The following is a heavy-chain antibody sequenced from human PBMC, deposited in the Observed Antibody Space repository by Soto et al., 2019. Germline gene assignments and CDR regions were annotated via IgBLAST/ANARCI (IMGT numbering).Heavy chain of an antibody. CDR1: GASVSSDYYY. Sequence: QVQLQESGPGLVEPSQTLSLTCTVSGASVSSDYYYWSWIRQPPGRGLEWIGHIDNSGSTYSNPSLKSRVTVSLDTSKNQFSLNLSSVTAADTAVYYCARGPSGDKVDYWGQGTLVTVSS. CDR3: ARGPSGDKVDY. J-gene: IGHJ4*02. D-gene: IGHD1-26*01. V-gene: IGHV4-30-4*01. CDR2: IDNSGST.